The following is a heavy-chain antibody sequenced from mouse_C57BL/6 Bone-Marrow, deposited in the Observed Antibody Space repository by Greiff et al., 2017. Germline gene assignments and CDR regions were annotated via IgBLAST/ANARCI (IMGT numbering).Heavy chain of an antibody. Sequence: QVQLQQPGAELVRPGTSVKLSCKASGYTFTSYWMHWVKQRPGQGLEWIGVIDPSDSYTNYNQKFKGKATLTVDTSSSTAYMQLSSLTSEDSAVYYCERRGGSHGPYWYFDVWGTGTTVTVSS. V-gene: IGHV1-59*01. CDR2: IDPSDSYT. D-gene: IGHD1-1*01. J-gene: IGHJ1*03. CDR3: ERRGGSHGPYWYFDV. CDR1: GYTFTSYW.